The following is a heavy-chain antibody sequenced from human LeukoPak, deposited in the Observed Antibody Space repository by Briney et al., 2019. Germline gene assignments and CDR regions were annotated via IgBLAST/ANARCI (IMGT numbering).Heavy chain of an antibody. D-gene: IGHD5-24*01. Sequence: SGGSLRLSCAASGFTFSTYWMTWVRQAPGKGLEWVAIIKPGGSEKYYVDSVKGRFTISRDNAENSLFLQMNGLRPEDTAVFYCARGQYTDGLSYWGQGTLVTVSS. CDR3: ARGQYTDGLSY. CDR1: GFTFSTYW. J-gene: IGHJ4*02. CDR2: IKPGGSEK. V-gene: IGHV3-7*03.